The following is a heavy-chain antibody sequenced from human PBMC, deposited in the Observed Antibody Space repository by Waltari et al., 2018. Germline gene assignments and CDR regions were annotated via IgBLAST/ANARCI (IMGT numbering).Heavy chain of an antibody. CDR3: AKGNGYYYGSGSSYYFDY. CDR1: GFTFSSYA. Sequence: EVQLLESGGGLVQPGGSLRLSCAASGFTFSSYAMNWVRQAPGKGLEWVSAISGSGGSTYYADSVKGRFTISRDNSKNTLYLQMNSLRAEDTAVYYCAKGNGYYYGSGSSYYFDYWGQGTLVTVSS. D-gene: IGHD3-10*01. CDR2: ISGSGGST. V-gene: IGHV3-23*01. J-gene: IGHJ4*02.